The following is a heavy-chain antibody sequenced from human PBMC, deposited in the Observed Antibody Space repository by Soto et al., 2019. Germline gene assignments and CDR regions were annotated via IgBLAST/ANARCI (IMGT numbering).Heavy chain of an antibody. Sequence: QVQLVQSGAEVKKPGASVKVSCKASGYTFTSYGISWVRQAPGQGLEWMGWINAYNGNKKYEQKLQGRVSMTTDTSTGTAYMELRSLRSDDTAVYYCARDLGQQLFDYWGQGTLVTVSS. D-gene: IGHD6-13*01. CDR1: GYTFTSYG. V-gene: IGHV1-18*01. CDR3: ARDLGQQLFDY. CDR2: INAYNGNK. J-gene: IGHJ4*02.